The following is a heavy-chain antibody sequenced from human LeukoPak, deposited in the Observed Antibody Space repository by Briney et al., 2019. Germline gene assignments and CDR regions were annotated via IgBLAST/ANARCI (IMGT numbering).Heavy chain of an antibody. CDR1: GFTFSDYY. CDR2: ISSSSSYT. J-gene: IGHJ4*02. V-gene: IGHV3-11*06. D-gene: IGHD6-13*01. CDR3: AKRIAAAGPYFDY. Sequence: GGSLRLSCAASGFTFSDYYMSWIRQAPGKGLEWVSYISSSSSYTNYADSVKGRFTISRDNAKNSLYLQMNSLRAEDTAVYYCAKRIAAAGPYFDYWGQGTLVTVSS.